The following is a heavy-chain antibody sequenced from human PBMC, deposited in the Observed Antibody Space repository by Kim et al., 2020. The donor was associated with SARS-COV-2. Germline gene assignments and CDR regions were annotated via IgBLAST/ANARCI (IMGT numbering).Heavy chain of an antibody. V-gene: IGHV3-23*01. CDR1: GFTFSSYA. J-gene: IGHJ6*02. Sequence: GGSLRLSCAASGFTFSSYAMSWVRQAPGKGLEWVSAISGSGGSTYYADSVKGRFTISRDNSKNTLYLQMNSLRAEDTAVYYCAKAEGSWDYYYYGVDVWGQGTTVTVSS. CDR2: ISGSGGST. D-gene: IGHD6-13*01. CDR3: AKAEGSWDYYYYGVDV.